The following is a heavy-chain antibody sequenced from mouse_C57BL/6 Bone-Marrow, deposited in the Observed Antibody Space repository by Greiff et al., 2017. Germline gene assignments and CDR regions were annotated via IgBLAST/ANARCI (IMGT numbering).Heavy chain of an antibody. D-gene: IGHD1-1*01. CDR1: GYTFTDYE. CDR3: TRDLYGSSPYYFDY. J-gene: IGHJ2*01. V-gene: IGHV1-15*01. CDR2: IDPETGGT. Sequence: VQLQQSGAELVRPGASVTLSCKASGYTFTDYEMHWVKQTPVHGLEWIGAIDPETGGTAYNQKFKGKAILTADKSSSTAYMELRSLTAEDSAVYDCTRDLYGSSPYYFDYWGQGTTLTVSS.